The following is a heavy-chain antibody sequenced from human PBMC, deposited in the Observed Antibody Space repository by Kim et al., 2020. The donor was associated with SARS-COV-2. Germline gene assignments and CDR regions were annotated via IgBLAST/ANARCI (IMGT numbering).Heavy chain of an antibody. CDR3: ARDYITAAGKVDFDY. D-gene: IGHD6-13*01. CDR1: GYTFTDFY. J-gene: IGHJ4*02. V-gene: IGHV1-46*01. CDR2: IDPRNSWT. Sequence: ASVKVSCKASGYTFTDFYIHWVRQAPGQGLEWMGIIDPRNSWTQYAQRLQGRLTVTRDTSTSTVYMELSSLRSDDTAVYYFARDYITAAGKVDFDYWGQG.